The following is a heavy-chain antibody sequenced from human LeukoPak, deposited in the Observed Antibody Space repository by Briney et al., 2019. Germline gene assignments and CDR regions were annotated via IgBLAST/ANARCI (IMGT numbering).Heavy chain of an antibody. CDR1: GYTFTSYG. D-gene: IGHD2-2*01. CDR3: ARDPTGYCSSTSCLGLRRGDAFDI. V-gene: IGHV1-18*01. CDR2: ISAYNGNT. J-gene: IGHJ3*02. Sequence: ASVKVSCKASGYTFTSYGISWVRQAPGQGLEWMGWISAYNGNTNYAQKLQGRVTMTTDTSTSTAYVELRSLRSDDTAVYYCARDPTGYCSSTSCLGLRRGDAFDIWGQGTMVTVPS.